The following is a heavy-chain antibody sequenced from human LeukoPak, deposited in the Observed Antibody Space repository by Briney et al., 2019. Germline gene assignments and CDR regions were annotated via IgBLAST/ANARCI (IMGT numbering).Heavy chain of an antibody. CDR1: GYTFTSYA. CDR2: INAGNGNT. CDR3: ARDLLGATDY. V-gene: IGHV1-3*01. Sequence: GATVKVSCKASGYTFTSYAMHWVRQAPGQRLEWMGWINAGNGNTKYSQKFQGRVTMTTDTSTSTAYMELRSLRSDDTAVYYCARDLLGATDYWGQGTLVTVSS. J-gene: IGHJ4*02. D-gene: IGHD1-26*01.